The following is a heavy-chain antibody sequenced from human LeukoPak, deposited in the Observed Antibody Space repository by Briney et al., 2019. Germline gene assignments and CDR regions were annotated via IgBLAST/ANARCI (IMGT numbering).Heavy chain of an antibody. J-gene: IGHJ6*02. CDR2: ISYDGSNK. Sequence: GGSLRLSCAASGFNFSSYAMHWVRQAPGKGLEWVAVISYDGSNKYYADSVKGRFTISRDNSKNTLYLQMNSLRAEDTAVYYCAKGKPAALIYYYYAMDVWGQGTTVTVSS. CDR1: GFNFSSYA. CDR3: AKGKPAALIYYYYAMDV. V-gene: IGHV3-30-3*01. D-gene: IGHD2-2*01.